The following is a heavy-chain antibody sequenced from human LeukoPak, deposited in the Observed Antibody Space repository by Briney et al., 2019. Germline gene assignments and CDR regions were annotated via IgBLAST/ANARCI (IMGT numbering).Heavy chain of an antibody. CDR2: ISVSGTYT. J-gene: IGHJ4*02. CDR3: ARGAVAGTAWVHFDY. Sequence: GGSLRLSCAASGFTFSSYAMSWVRQAPGKGLEWVSSISVSGTYTYYADSVKGRFTISRDNSKNTLYLQMNSLRAEDTAVYYCARGAVAGTAWVHFDYWGQGTLVTVSS. V-gene: IGHV3-23*01. CDR1: GFTFSSYA. D-gene: IGHD6-19*01.